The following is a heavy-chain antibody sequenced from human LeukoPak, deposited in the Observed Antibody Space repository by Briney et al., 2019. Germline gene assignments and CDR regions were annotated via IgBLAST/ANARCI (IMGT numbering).Heavy chain of an antibody. Sequence: GGSLRLTCAASGFTFSDYSMNWVCQAPGKGLERISYISRNSDTMWYADSVKGRFTISRDNAKNSLYLQMNSLRAEDTAVYYCARGARDGYNYFDYWGQGTLVTVSS. V-gene: IGHV3-48*01. CDR3: ARGARDGYNYFDY. CDR2: ISRNSDTM. D-gene: IGHD5-24*01. J-gene: IGHJ4*02. CDR1: GFTFSDYS.